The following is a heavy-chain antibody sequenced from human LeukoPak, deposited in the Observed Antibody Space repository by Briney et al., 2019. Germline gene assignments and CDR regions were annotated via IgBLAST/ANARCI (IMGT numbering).Heavy chain of an antibody. CDR1: GFTFSSYA. Sequence: GGSLRLSCAASGFTFSSYAMTWVRQAPGKGLEWVSAIGGSGDSTYYADSVKGRFTISRDNAKNSLYLQMNSLRAEDTALYYCARDCGGDCFSNDAFDIWGQGTMVTVSS. CDR2: IGGSGDST. CDR3: ARDCGGDCFSNDAFDI. V-gene: IGHV3-23*01. D-gene: IGHD2-21*02. J-gene: IGHJ3*02.